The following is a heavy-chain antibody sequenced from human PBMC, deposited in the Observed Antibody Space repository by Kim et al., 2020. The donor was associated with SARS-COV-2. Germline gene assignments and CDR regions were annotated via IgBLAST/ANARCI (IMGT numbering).Heavy chain of an antibody. CDR2: IKSKTDGGTT. V-gene: IGHV3-15*01. D-gene: IGHD3-9*01. J-gene: IGHJ6*02. CDR1: GFTFSNAW. CDR3: TTLLRYFDWLAVKYYYYGMDV. Sequence: GGSLRLSCAASGFTFSNAWMSWVRQAPGKWLEWVGRIKSKTDGGTTDYAAPVKGRFTISRDDSKNTLYLQMNSLKTEDTAVYYCTTLLRYFDWLAVKYYYYGMDVWGQGTTVTVSS.